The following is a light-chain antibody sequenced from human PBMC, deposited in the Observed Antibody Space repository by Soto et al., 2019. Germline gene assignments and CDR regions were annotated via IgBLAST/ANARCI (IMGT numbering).Light chain of an antibody. CDR3: QQLNSYPRAFT. J-gene: IGKJ4*01. CDR2: AAA. Sequence: DIQLTQSPSFLSASVGERVTIACRASQDLNSRLAWYQQRPGKAPKLLIYAAATLQSGASSRFSGSGSGTEFTLTISSLQPEDFATYYCQQLNSYPRAFTFGGGTKVEIK. CDR1: QDLNSR. V-gene: IGKV1-9*01.